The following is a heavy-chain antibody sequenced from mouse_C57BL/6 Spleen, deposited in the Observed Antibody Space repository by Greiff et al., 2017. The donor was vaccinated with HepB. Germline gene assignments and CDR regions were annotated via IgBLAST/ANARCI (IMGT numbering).Heavy chain of an antibody. CDR1: GYTFTSYW. CDR3: ARPATVVNWYFDV. J-gene: IGHJ1*03. V-gene: IGHV1-50*01. Sequence: QVQLQQPGAELVKPGASVKLSCKASGYTFTSYWMQWVKQRPGQGLEWIGEIDPSDSDTNYNQKFKGKATLTVDTSSSTAYMQLSSLTSEDSAVYYCARPATVVNWYFDVWGTGTTVTVSS. D-gene: IGHD1-1*01. CDR2: IDPSDSDT.